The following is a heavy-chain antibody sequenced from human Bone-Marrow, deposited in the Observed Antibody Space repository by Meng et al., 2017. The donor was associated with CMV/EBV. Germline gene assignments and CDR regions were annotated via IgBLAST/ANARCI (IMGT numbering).Heavy chain of an antibody. Sequence: GESLKISCSASGFTFRSYSMNWGRQAPGKGLEWVSSISSSSSYIYYADSVKGRFTISRDNAKNSLYLQMNSLRAEDTSVYYCARDSKAAVGWFDPWGQGTLVTVSS. CDR3: ARDSKAAVGWFDP. CDR2: ISSSSSYI. J-gene: IGHJ5*02. D-gene: IGHD6-13*01. CDR1: GFTFRSYS. V-gene: IGHV3-21*01.